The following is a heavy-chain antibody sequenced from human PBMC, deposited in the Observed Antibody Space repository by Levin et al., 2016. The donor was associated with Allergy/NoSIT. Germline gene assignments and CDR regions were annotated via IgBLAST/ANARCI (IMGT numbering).Heavy chain of an antibody. CDR1: GGSISPYY. D-gene: IGHD6-19*01. CDR3: ARFGERHSSGWYLGYAY. CDR2: IYDSEST. V-gene: IGHV4-59*01. Sequence: GSLRLSCTVSGGSISPYYWNWIRQPPGKGLEWIGYIYDSESTNYNPSLKSRVTISVDTSKNQFSLKLTSVTAADTAVYYCARFGERHSSGWYLGYAYWGQGTLVTVSS. J-gene: IGHJ4*02.